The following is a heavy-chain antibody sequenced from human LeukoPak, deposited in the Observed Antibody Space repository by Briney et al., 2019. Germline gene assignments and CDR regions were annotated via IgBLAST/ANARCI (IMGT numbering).Heavy chain of an antibody. CDR2: INHGGST. CDR3: ARDQAIQLEVAASDY. CDR1: GGSLSGYY. J-gene: IGHJ4*02. V-gene: IGHV4-34*01. D-gene: IGHD5-18*01. Sequence: SETLSLTCAVYGGSLSGYYWTWIRQPPGNGLEWIGEINHGGSTNYNPSLKSRVTISVDTSKNQFSLKLTSVTAADTAVYYCARDQAIQLEVAASDYWGQGTLVTVSS.